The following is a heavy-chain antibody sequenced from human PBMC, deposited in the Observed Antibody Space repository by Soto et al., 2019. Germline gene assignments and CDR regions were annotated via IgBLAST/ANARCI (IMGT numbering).Heavy chain of an antibody. CDR1: GGSISSGGYS. CDR3: ARVRRGAFAI. V-gene: IGHV4-30-2*01. CDR2: MYHSGST. Sequence: SETLSLSCAVSGGSISSGGYSWSWIRQPPGKGLEWIGYMYHSGSTYYNPSLKSRVTISIDRSKNQFSLKLSSVTAAYTAVYYCARVRRGAFAIWGQGTMVTVSS. J-gene: IGHJ3*02.